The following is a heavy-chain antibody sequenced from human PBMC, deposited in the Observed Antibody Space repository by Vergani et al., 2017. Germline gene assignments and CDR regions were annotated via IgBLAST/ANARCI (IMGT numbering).Heavy chain of an antibody. CDR3: AKDRGSGSYYRGYMDV. D-gene: IGHD1-26*01. CDR2: ISGSGGST. Sequence: EVQLLESGGGLVQPGGSLRLSCAASGFTFSSYAMSWVRQAPGKGLEWVSAISGSGGSTYYADSVKGRFTISRDNSKNTLYLQMNSLRAEDTAVYYCAKDRGSGSYYRGYMDVWGKGTTVTVSS. J-gene: IGHJ6*03. CDR1: GFTFSSYA. V-gene: IGHV3-23*01.